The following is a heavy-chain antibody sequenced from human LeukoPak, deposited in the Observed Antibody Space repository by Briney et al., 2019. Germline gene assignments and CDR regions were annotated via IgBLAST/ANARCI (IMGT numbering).Heavy chain of an antibody. Sequence: ASVKVSCKASGYTFTGYYMHWVRQAPGQGLEWMGWINPNSGGTNYAQKFQGRVTITRDMSISTAYMELSRLRSDDTAVYYCARDAMVRGVIPYNWFDPWGQGTLVTVSS. CDR3: ARDAMVRGVIPYNWFDP. D-gene: IGHD3-10*01. CDR2: INPNSGGT. V-gene: IGHV1-2*02. J-gene: IGHJ5*02. CDR1: GYTFTGYY.